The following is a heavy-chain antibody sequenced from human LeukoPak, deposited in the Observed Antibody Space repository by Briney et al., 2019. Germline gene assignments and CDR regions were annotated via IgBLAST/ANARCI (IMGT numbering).Heavy chain of an antibody. D-gene: IGHD5-18*01. J-gene: IGHJ4*02. CDR1: GYSISSGYY. CDR2: ISSSSSYI. Sequence: TSETLSLTCTVSGYSISSGYYWGWIRQPPGKGLEWVSSISSSSSYIYYADSVKGRFTISRDNAKNSLYLQMYSLRAEDTAVYYCARADWDTAMIDYWGQGTLVTVSS. V-gene: IGHV3-21*01. CDR3: ARADWDTAMIDY.